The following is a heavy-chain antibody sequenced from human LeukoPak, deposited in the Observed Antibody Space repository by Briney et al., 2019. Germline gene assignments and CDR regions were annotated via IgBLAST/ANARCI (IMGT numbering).Heavy chain of an antibody. J-gene: IGHJ6*02. D-gene: IGHD3-10*01. CDR2: INHSGST. V-gene: IGHV4-34*01. CDR1: GGSFSGYY. CDR3: ARVRGSGSYNNAGYGMDV. Sequence: SETLSLTCAVYGGSFSGYYWSWIRQPPGKGLEWIGEINHSGSTNYNPSLESRVTISVDTSKNKFSLKLSSVTAADTAVYYCARVRGSGSYNNAGYGMDVWGQGTTVAASS.